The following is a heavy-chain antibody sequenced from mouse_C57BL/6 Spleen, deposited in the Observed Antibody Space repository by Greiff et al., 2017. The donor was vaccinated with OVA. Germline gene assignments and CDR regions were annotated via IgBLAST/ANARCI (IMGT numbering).Heavy chain of an antibody. V-gene: IGHV1-61*01. CDR2: IYPSDSET. J-gene: IGHJ2*01. Sequence: QVQLQQPGAELVRPGSSVKLSCKASGYTFTSYWMDWVKQRPGQGLEWIGNIYPSDSETHYNQKFKDKATLTVDKSSSTAYMQLSSLTSEDSAVYYCARGEDKYDFDYWGQGTTLTVSS. CDR1: GYTFTSYW. D-gene: IGHD2-3*01. CDR3: ARGEDKYDFDY.